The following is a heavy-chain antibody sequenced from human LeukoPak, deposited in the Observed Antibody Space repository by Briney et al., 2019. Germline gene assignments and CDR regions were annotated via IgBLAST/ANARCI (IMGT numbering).Heavy chain of an antibody. D-gene: IGHD2-21*02. V-gene: IGHV4-38-2*02. CDR3: ARDNFYSIFDY. CDR1: GSSINTDYF. Sequence: SETLSLTCAVSGSSINTDYFWGWIRQPPGQGLEWIGSIHHSGRTYYSPSLKSRVTISLDTSKNRFSLNLSSVTAADTAVYYCARDNFYSIFDYWGQGTLVTVSS. CDR2: IHHSGRT. J-gene: IGHJ4*02.